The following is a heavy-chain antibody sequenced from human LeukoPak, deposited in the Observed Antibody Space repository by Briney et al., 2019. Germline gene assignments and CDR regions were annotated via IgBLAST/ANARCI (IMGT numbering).Heavy chain of an antibody. Sequence: GGSLRLSCAASGFTFSNAWMNWVRQAPGKGLEWVGHIKSKTDGGTTDYAAPVKDRFTISRDDSKNTLYLQMNSLKTEDTAVYYCTTWDYYDSSAPLDYWGQGTLVTVSS. D-gene: IGHD3-22*01. CDR3: TTWDYYDSSAPLDY. V-gene: IGHV3-15*07. CDR1: GFTFSNAW. J-gene: IGHJ4*02. CDR2: IKSKTDGGTT.